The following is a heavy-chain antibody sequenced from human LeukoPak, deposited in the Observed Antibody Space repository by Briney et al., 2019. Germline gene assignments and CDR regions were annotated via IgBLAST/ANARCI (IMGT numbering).Heavy chain of an antibody. CDR1: GFTFNTYS. Sequence: GGSLRLSCAASGFTFNTYSMNWVRQAPGKGLEWVSAISTGGVNTYYTDSVKGRFTISRDNSKNTLYLQMNNLRAEDTAVYFCAKEQMMYSSSPFDYWGQGTLVTVSA. CDR3: AKEQMMYSSSPFDY. CDR2: ISTGGVNT. V-gene: IGHV3-23*01. J-gene: IGHJ4*02. D-gene: IGHD6-19*01.